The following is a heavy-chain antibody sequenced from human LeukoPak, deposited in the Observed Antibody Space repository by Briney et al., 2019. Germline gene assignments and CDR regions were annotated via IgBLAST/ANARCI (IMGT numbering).Heavy chain of an antibody. V-gene: IGHV3-7*01. J-gene: IGHJ4*02. CDR3: AREGGYYEYYFNY. Sequence: GGSLRLSCAASGFTFSSYWMSWVRQAPGKGLEWVANIKQDGSEKYYVDSVKGRFTISRDNAKNSLYLQMNSLRAEDTAVYYCAREGGYYEYYFNYWGQGTLITVSS. CDR2: IKQDGSEK. D-gene: IGHD3-22*01. CDR1: GFTFSSYW.